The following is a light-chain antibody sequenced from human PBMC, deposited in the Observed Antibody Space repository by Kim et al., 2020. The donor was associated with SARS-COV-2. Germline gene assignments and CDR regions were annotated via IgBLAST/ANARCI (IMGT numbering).Light chain of an antibody. Sequence: VSVSPGQSITISCTGTSNDIGGYNYVSWYQQHPDKAPKLMIYDVTERPSGVSNRFSGSKSGNTASLTISGLQAEDEADYYCSSYTVFGTGTQLTVL. CDR1: SNDIGGYNY. J-gene: IGLJ1*01. CDR2: DVT. CDR3: SSYTV. V-gene: IGLV2-14*04.